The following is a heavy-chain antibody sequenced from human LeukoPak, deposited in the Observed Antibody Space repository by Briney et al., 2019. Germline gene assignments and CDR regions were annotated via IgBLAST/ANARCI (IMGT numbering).Heavy chain of an antibody. CDR3: ARDLPLISGYLLVAPDAFDI. J-gene: IGHJ3*02. D-gene: IGHD3-22*01. Sequence: PGGSLRLSCAASGFTFSSYAMHWVRQAPGKGLEWVAVISYDGSNKYYADSVKGRFTISRDNSKNTLYLQMNSLRAEDTAVYYCARDLPLISGYLLVAPDAFDIWGQGTMVTVSS. CDR2: ISYDGSNK. V-gene: IGHV3-30*04. CDR1: GFTFSSYA.